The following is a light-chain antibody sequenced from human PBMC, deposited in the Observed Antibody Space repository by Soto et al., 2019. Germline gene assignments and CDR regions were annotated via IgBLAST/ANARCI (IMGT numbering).Light chain of an antibody. CDR3: ASWDDSLNGHV. V-gene: IGLV1-44*01. CDR2: SND. J-gene: IGLJ1*01. Sequence: QSVLTQPPSASGTPRQRVTVSCSGSSSNIASNTVNWYQQLPGTAPKLLIYSNDQRPSGVPDRFSASKSGTSASLAISGLQSEDEADYYCASWDDSLNGHVFGTGTKLTVL. CDR1: SSNIASNT.